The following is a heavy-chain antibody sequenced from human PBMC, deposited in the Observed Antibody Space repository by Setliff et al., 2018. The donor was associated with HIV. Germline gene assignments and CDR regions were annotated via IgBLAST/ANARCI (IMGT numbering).Heavy chain of an antibody. D-gene: IGHD3-16*01. J-gene: IGHJ5*02. CDR2: ISGSGGST. V-gene: IGHV3-23*01. Sequence: PGGSLRLSCAASGFIFGVYAMSWVRQAPGKGLEWVSAISGSGGSTYYADSVKGRFTISRDNSNNTLYLQMNSLRAEDTAVYYCAKGVKWLDPWGQGTLVTVSS. CDR3: AKGVKWLDP. CDR1: GFIFGVYA.